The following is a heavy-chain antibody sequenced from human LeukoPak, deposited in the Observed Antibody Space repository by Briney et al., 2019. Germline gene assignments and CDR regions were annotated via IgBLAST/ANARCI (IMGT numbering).Heavy chain of an antibody. CDR1: GFTFSSYA. Sequence: GGSLRLSCAASGFTFSSYAMHWVRQAPGKGLEYVSAISSNGGSTYYANSVKGRFTISRDNSKNTLYLQMGRLRAEDMAVYYCARGGSGFWRPPSPDYWGQGTLVTVSS. CDR3: ARGGSGFWRPPSPDY. V-gene: IGHV3-64*01. D-gene: IGHD3-3*01. CDR2: ISSNGGST. J-gene: IGHJ4*02.